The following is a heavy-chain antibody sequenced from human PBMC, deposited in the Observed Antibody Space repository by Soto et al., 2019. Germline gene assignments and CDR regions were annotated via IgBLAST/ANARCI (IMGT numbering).Heavy chain of an antibody. V-gene: IGHV4-34*01. D-gene: IGHD3-3*01. CDR3: ARGRYYDFWSGGYGMDV. J-gene: IGHJ6*02. CDR2: INHSGSN. Sequence: SETLSLTCAVYGGSFSGYYWSWIRQPPGKGLEWIGEINHSGSNNYNPSLKSRVTISVDTSKNQFSLKLSSVTAADTAVYYCARGRYYDFWSGGYGMDVWGQGTTVTVSS. CDR1: GGSFSGYY.